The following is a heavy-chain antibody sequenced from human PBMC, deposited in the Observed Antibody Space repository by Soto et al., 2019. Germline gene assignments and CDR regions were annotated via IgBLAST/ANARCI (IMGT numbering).Heavy chain of an antibody. Sequence: ASVKVSCKASGYTFTGYYMHWVRQAPGQGLEWMGWINPNSGGTNNAQKFQGWVTMTRDTSISTAYMEVNSLRAEDTAVYYCARDRPGPQHYFDYWGLGNMVTVSS. CDR3: ARDRPGPQHYFDY. CDR1: GYTFTGYY. CDR2: INPNSGGT. J-gene: IGHJ4*02. V-gene: IGHV1-2*04. D-gene: IGHD6-6*01.